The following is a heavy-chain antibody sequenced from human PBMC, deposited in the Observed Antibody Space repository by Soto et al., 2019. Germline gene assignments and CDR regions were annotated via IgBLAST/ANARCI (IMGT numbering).Heavy chain of an antibody. CDR1: SESLSGYY. J-gene: IGHJ4*02. Sequence: QVQLQQWGAGLLKPSETLSLTCAVNSESLSGYYWSWIRQSPGKGLEWIGEIDGSGNTNYSPSLRSRVAMSVDTSKNHFSLTLNSVSAAYTAEYYCVGARGRLVGFDYWGQGTLVTVSS. D-gene: IGHD1-26*01. V-gene: IGHV4-34*01. CDR2: IDGSGNT. CDR3: VGARGRLVGFDY.